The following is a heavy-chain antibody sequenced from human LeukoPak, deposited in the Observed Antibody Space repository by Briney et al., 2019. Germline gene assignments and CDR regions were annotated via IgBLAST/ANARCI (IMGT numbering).Heavy chain of an antibody. CDR2: INPNSGGT. V-gene: IGHV1-2*06. J-gene: IGHJ6*02. CDR1: GYXXTXYY. Sequence: VSCXXXGYXXTXYYMHWVRQAPGXGLEWMGRINPNSGGTNYAQKFQGRVTMTRDTSISTAYMELSRLRSDDTAVYYCAREKVRQSGMDVWGQGTTVTVSS. D-gene: IGHD2-2*01. CDR3: AREKVRQSGMDV.